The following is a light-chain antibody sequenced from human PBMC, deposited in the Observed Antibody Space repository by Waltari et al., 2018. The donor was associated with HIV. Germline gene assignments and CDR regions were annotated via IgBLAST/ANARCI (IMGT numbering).Light chain of an antibody. V-gene: IGLV2-11*01. Sequence: QSALTQPRSVSGSPGQSVTISCTGTSSAVGGYNYVSWYQQHPGKAPKLMIYDASKRPSGVPDRFSGSKSGNTASLTISGLQAEDEADYYCCSYAGSYGVVFGGGTKLTVL. CDR3: CSYAGSYGVV. CDR2: DAS. J-gene: IGLJ2*01. CDR1: SSAVGGYNY.